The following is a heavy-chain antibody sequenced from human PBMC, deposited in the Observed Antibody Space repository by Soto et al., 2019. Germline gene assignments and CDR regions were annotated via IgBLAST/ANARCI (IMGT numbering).Heavy chain of an antibody. Sequence: QVQLVQSGAEVKKPGSSGKVSCKASGGTFSSYAISWVRQAPGQGLEWLGGIIPISGTAHYAQKFQGRVTTTADESTSPAYMERSSRRSEDTAVYYWARSQGSSTSLEIYYYYYYGMDVWGQGTTVTVSS. CDR2: IIPISGTA. V-gene: IGHV1-69*01. D-gene: IGHD2-2*01. J-gene: IGHJ6*02. CDR1: GGTFSSYA. CDR3: ARSQGSSTSLEIYYYYYYGMDV.